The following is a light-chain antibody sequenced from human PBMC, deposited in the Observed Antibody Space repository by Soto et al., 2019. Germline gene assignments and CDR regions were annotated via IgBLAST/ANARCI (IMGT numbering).Light chain of an antibody. Sequence: EIGLTQSPAPLSLSPGDRATLSCRASQSVTNSLAWFHQKTGQAPRLLIYDVSTRATAIPARFIGSGSGTDVTLIISSLEHEDFAVAECQQRTTWPTFGGGTKVEIK. CDR2: DVS. CDR1: QSVTNS. J-gene: IGKJ4*01. CDR3: QQRTTWPT. V-gene: IGKV3-11*01.